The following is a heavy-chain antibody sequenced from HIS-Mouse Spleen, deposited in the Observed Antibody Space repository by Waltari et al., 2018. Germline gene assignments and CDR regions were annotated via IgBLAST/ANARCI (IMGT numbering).Heavy chain of an antibody. Sequence: QVQLQESGPGLVKPSQTLSLPCTVSAGSISSGGYSWRWLRQNQGKGLEWIGYIYYSGSTYYNPSLKSRVTISVDTSKNQFSLKLSSVTAADTAVYYCARSPYYDFWSGYSDNWFDPWGQGTLVTVSS. CDR1: AGSISSGGYS. D-gene: IGHD3-3*01. J-gene: IGHJ5*02. V-gene: IGHV4-31*03. CDR2: IYYSGST. CDR3: ARSPYYDFWSGYSDNWFDP.